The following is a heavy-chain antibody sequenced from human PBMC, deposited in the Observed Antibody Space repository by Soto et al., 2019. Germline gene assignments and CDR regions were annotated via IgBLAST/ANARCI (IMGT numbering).Heavy chain of an antibody. D-gene: IGHD4-17*01. V-gene: IGHV3-74*01. CDR1: GLTFSNYW. J-gene: IGHJ4*02. CDR3: ALSHTVTTDY. Sequence: GGSLRLSCAASGLTFSNYWMHWVRQAPGKGLVWVSRINSAGSSTTYADSVKGRFTISRDNAKNTLYLQMNSLRAEDTAVYYCALSHTVTTDYWGQGTLVTVSS. CDR2: INSAGSST.